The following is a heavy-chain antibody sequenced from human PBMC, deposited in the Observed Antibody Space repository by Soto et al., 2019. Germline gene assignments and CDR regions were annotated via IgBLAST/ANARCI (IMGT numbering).Heavy chain of an antibody. D-gene: IGHD2-2*01. J-gene: IGHJ4*02. CDR3: AKAPPYTSFFDY. Sequence: GGSLRLSCAASGFTFSSYGMHWVRQTPGKGLEWVAVISYDGSNKYYADSVKGRFTISRDNSKNTLYLQMNSLRAEDTAVYYCAKAPPYTSFFDYWGQGTLVTVS. CDR2: ISYDGSNK. CDR1: GFTFSSYG. V-gene: IGHV3-30*18.